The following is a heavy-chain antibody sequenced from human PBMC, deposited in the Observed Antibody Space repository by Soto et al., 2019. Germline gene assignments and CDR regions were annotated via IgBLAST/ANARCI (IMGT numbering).Heavy chain of an antibody. V-gene: IGHV3-64*02. J-gene: IGHJ6*02. CDR1: GFTFSNYA. Sequence: GGGLRLSCAASGFTFSNYAIHWVRPVPGKGLESVSAINANGGSTYYTDSVKGRFTISRDNSKNTLYLQMGSLRAEDMAVYYCGRGVLFSAPADYGFDVRAQRTTVTGSS. CDR3: GRGVLFSAPADYGFDV. CDR2: INANGGST. D-gene: IGHD2-2*01.